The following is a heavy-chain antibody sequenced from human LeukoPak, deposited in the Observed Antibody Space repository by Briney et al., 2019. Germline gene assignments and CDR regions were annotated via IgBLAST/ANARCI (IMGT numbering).Heavy chain of an antibody. Sequence: AGSLRLSCAVSGFTFSSYAMHWVRQAPGKGLEWVAVISYDGSNKYHADSVKGRFTISRDNSKNTLYLQMNSLRAEDTAVYYCARDLRIVGAKLDYWGQGTLVTVSS. CDR3: ARDLRIVGAKLDY. D-gene: IGHD1-26*01. CDR1: GFTFSSYA. J-gene: IGHJ4*02. V-gene: IGHV3-30*04. CDR2: ISYDGSNK.